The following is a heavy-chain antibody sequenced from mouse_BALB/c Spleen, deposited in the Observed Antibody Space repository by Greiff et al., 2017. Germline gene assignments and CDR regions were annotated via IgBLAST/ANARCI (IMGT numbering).Heavy chain of an antibody. V-gene: IGHV5-12-1*01. D-gene: IGHD1-1*01. J-gene: IGHJ2*01. Sequence: EVKVVESGGGLVKPGGSLKLSCAASGFAFSSYDMSWVRQTPEKRLEWVAYISSGGGSTYYPDTVKGRFTISRDNAKNTLYLQMSSLKSEDTAMYYCARGYYYGSSPYYFDYWGQGTTLTVSS. CDR2: ISSGGGST. CDR3: ARGYYYGSSPYYFDY. CDR1: GFAFSSYD.